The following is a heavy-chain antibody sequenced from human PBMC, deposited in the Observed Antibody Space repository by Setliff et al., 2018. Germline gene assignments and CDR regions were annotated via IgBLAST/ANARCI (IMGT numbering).Heavy chain of an antibody. CDR1: GFIFKNYI. Sequence: GESLKISCVASGFIFKNYIMTWVRQAPGKGLEWVASISVSGDDIYYTDSVKGRFTISRDNAKNSLSLQMNSLRTEDTAVYYCFGAGTCSYWGQGTQVTVSS. CDR3: FGAGTCSY. CDR2: ISVSGDDI. D-gene: IGHD3-16*01. V-gene: IGHV3-21*01. J-gene: IGHJ4*02.